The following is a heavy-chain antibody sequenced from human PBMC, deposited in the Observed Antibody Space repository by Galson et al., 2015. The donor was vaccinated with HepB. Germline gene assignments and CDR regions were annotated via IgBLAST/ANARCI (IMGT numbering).Heavy chain of an antibody. CDR2: ICYSGIT. V-gene: IGHV4-61*01. D-gene: IGHD3-16*01. Sequence: SETLSLTCSVSGGSVNSGSYYWNWIRQPPGKGLEWIGYICYSGITNYNPSLKSRVTISLDTSNNQFSLKLSSLTAADTAVYYCTTGGVWGQGTTVTVSS. CDR3: TTGGV. CDR1: GGSVNSGSYY. J-gene: IGHJ6*02.